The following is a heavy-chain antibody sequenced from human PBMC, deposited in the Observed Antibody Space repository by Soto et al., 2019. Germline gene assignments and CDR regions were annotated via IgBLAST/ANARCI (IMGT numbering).Heavy chain of an antibody. CDR3: ATDLLSYPPRRSFDP. D-gene: IGHD3-16*02. CDR1: GYTLTELS. V-gene: IGHV1-24*01. J-gene: IGHJ5*02. Sequence: ASVKVSCKVSGYTLTELSMHWVRQAPGKGLEWMGGFDPEDGETIYAQKFQGRVTMTEDTSTDTAYMELSSLRSEDTAVYYCATDLLSYPPRRSFDPWGQGTLVTLSS. CDR2: FDPEDGET.